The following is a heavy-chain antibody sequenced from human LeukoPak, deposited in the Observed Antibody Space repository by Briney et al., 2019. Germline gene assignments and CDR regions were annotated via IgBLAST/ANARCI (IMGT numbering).Heavy chain of an antibody. V-gene: IGHV4-59*01. CDR3: ARNAFYYDSSGYNYYYGMDV. Sequence: SETLSLTCAVYGGSFSGYYWSWIRQPPGKGLEWIGYIYYSGSTNYNPSLKSRVTISVDTSKNQFSLKLSSVTAADTAVYYCARNAFYYDSSGYNYYYGMDVWGQGTTVTVSS. D-gene: IGHD3-22*01. J-gene: IGHJ6*02. CDR1: GGSFSGYY. CDR2: IYYSGST.